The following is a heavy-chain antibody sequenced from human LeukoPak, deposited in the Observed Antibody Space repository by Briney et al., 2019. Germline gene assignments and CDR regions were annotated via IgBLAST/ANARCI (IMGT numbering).Heavy chain of an antibody. D-gene: IGHD1-26*01. Sequence: VQPGGSLRLSCAASEFTFNNYWMHWVRQAPGKGLVWVSRINSDGSHTDYADSVKGRFTISRDNAKNTLYLQMNSLRAEDTAVYYCASHSTFVGGATESIDYWGQGTLVTVSS. CDR3: ASHSTFVGGATESIDY. CDR2: INSDGSHT. V-gene: IGHV3-74*01. J-gene: IGHJ4*02. CDR1: EFTFNNYW.